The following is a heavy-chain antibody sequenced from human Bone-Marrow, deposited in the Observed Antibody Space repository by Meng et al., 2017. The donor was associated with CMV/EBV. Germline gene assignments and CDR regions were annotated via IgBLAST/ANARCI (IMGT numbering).Heavy chain of an antibody. Sequence: GESLKISCAASGFTFSSYWMSWVRQAPGKGLEWVANIKQDGSEKYYVDSVKGRFTISRVNAKNSLYLQMNSLRAEDTAVYYCARAGGSSHADYWGQGTLVTVSS. CDR3: ARAGGSSHADY. J-gene: IGHJ4*02. CDR1: GFTFSSYW. V-gene: IGHV3-7*01. CDR2: IKQDGSEK. D-gene: IGHD2-2*01.